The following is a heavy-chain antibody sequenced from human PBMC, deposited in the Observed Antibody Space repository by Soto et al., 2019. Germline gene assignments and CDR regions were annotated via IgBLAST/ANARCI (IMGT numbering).Heavy chain of an antibody. D-gene: IGHD3-16*01. V-gene: IGHV3-48*02. CDR3: ARVGAVEY. J-gene: IGHJ4*02. Sequence: PVGSLRLSCVVSGFTFSTYGMTWVRQAPGKGLEWVSYISSGASSIFYADSVKGRFTISRDDAKNSLYLQMNSLRDEDTAVYYCARVGAVEYWGQGTLVTVSS. CDR2: ISSGASSI. CDR1: GFTFSTYG.